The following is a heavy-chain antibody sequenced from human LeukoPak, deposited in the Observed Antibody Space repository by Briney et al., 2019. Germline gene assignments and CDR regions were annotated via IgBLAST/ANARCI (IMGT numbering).Heavy chain of an antibody. CDR3: ARLEMATTTPDY. Sequence: SETLSLTCTVSGGSISSSSYYWGWIRQPPGKGLEWIGSIYYSGSTYCNLSLKSRVTISVDTSKNQFSLKLSSVTAADTAVYYCARLEMATTTPDYWGQGTPVTVSS. D-gene: IGHD5-24*01. J-gene: IGHJ4*02. V-gene: IGHV4-39*01. CDR1: GGSISSSSYY. CDR2: IYYSGST.